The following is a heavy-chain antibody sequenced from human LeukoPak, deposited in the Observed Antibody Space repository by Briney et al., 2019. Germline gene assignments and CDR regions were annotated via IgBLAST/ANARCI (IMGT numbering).Heavy chain of an antibody. CDR2: IYTSGST. J-gene: IGHJ6*02. CDR3: ARDPGDYDSLTYYYYGMDV. Sequence: PSETLSLTCTVSGGSISSYYWSWIRQPAGKGLEWIGRIYTSGSTNCNPSLKSRVTMSVDTSKNQFSLKLSSVTAADTAVYYCARDPGDYDSLTYYYYGMDVWGQGTTVTVSS. D-gene: IGHD3-3*01. V-gene: IGHV4-4*07. CDR1: GGSISSYY.